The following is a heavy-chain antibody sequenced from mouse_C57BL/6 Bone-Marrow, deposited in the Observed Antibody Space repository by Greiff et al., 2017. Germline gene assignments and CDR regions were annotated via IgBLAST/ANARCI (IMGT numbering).Heavy chain of an antibody. J-gene: IGHJ2*01. CDR1: GYAFSSYW. CDR2: IYPGDGDT. Sequence: VQLQQSGASVKISCKASGYAFSSYWMNWVKQRPGKGLEWIGQIYPGDGDTNYNGKFKGKATLTADESSSTAYMQLSSLTSEDSAVYFCAREGIYFDYWGQGTTLTVSS. CDR3: AREGIYFDY. V-gene: IGHV1-80*01.